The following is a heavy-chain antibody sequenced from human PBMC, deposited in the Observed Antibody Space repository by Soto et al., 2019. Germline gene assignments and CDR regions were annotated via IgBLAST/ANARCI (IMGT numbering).Heavy chain of an antibody. Sequence: SVKVSCKASGGTFSSYAISWVRQAPGQGLEWMGGIIPIFGTANYAQKFQGRVTITADESTSTAYMELSSLRSEDTAVYYCARGIEVAGRANYFDYWGQGTRVTLSS. CDR1: GGTFSSYA. D-gene: IGHD6-19*01. CDR2: IIPIFGTA. V-gene: IGHV1-69*13. J-gene: IGHJ4*02. CDR3: ARGIEVAGRANYFDY.